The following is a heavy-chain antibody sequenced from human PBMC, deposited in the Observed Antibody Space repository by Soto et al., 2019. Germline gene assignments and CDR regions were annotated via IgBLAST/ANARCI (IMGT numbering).Heavy chain of an antibody. J-gene: IGHJ1*01. Sequence: QVQLVQSGAAVKKPGSSVKVSCKASGGTFSSYAISWVRQAPGQGLEWMGGIILIFGTANYAQRVQGRVTITADESTSTAYMELSSLRSEDTAVYYCASVTSIAAAGTPPTHRGQGTLGTVSS. V-gene: IGHV1-69*01. CDR2: IILIFGTA. CDR1: GGTFSSYA. D-gene: IGHD6-13*01. CDR3: ASVTSIAAAGTPPTH.